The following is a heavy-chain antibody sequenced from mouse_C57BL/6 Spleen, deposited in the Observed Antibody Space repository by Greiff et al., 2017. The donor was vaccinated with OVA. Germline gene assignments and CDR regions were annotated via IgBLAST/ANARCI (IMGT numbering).Heavy chain of an antibody. J-gene: IGHJ2*01. CDR2: INPNNGGT. V-gene: IGHV1-26*01. CDR1: GYTFTDYY. Sequence: EVQLQQSGPELVKPGASVKISCKASGYTFTDYYMNWVKQSHGKSLEWIGDINPNNGGTSYNQKFKGKATLTVDKSSSTAYMELRSLTSEDSAVYYCARLDPGPYYFDYWGQGTTLTVSS. CDR3: ARLDPGPYYFDY.